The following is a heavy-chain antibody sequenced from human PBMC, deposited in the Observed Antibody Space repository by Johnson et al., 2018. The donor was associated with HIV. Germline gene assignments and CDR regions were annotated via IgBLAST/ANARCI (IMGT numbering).Heavy chain of an antibody. CDR1: GFTFSSYA. V-gene: IGHV3-30*02. D-gene: IGHD7-27*01. CDR2: IRYDGSNK. Sequence: QVQLVESGGGLVQPGGSLRLSCAASGFTFSSYAMTWVRQAPGKGLEWVAFIRYDGSNKYYADSVKGRFTISRDNSKNTLDLQMGSLRAEDTAVYYCARGMLTGDVGAFDIWGQGTMVTVSS. CDR3: ARGMLTGDVGAFDI. J-gene: IGHJ3*02.